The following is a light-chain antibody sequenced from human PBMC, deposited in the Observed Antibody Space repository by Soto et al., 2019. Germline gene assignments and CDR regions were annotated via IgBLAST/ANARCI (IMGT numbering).Light chain of an antibody. J-gene: IGKJ2*01. CDR2: AAS. CDR3: QQSYSTHYT. Sequence: DIQMTQSPSSLSASVGDRVTITCRASQSISSYLNWYQQKPGKAPKLLIYAASSLQSGVPSRFSGSGSGTAFTLTISSLQPEDFATYYCQQSYSTHYTFGQGTKVDIK. CDR1: QSISSY. V-gene: IGKV1-39*01.